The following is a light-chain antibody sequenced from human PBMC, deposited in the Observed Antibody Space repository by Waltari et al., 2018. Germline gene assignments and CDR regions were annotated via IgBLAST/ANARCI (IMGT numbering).Light chain of an antibody. Sequence: ELVLTQSPATLSLSPGERATLSCRTSQSVSSHLAWYQQKPGQAPRLLIYDISNRATGIPARFSGSGSGTDFTLTISSLEPEDFAVYYCQQRSDWPFTFGQGTKLEI. V-gene: IGKV3-11*01. CDR3: QQRSDWPFT. J-gene: IGKJ2*01. CDR1: QSVSSH. CDR2: DIS.